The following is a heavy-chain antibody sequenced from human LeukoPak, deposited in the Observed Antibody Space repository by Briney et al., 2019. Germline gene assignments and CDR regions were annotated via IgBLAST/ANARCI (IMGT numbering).Heavy chain of an antibody. J-gene: IGHJ4*02. CDR1: GGSFSSIG. Sequence: ASVKVSCKASGGSFSSIGISWVRQAPGQGLEWMGGIIPIFDTANYAQKFQGRVTITADKSTSTVSMELSSLRSEDTAVYYCARIADASRDRKNPFDYWGQGTLVTVSS. D-gene: IGHD1-14*01. V-gene: IGHV1-69*06. CDR3: ARIADASRDRKNPFDY. CDR2: IIPIFDTA.